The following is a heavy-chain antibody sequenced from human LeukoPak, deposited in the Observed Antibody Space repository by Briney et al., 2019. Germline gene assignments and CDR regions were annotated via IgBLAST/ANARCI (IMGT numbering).Heavy chain of an antibody. Sequence: PGGSLRLSCAASGFTFSDHYMSWIRRAPGKGLEWLSYITSSSTTTSYADSVKGRFTVSRDNAKNSLYLQMNGPRADDTAVYYCVRGAGPLFDPWGQGTLVTVSS. J-gene: IGHJ5*02. CDR3: VRGAGPLFDP. CDR1: GFTFSDHY. V-gene: IGHV3-11*01. CDR2: ITSSSTTT.